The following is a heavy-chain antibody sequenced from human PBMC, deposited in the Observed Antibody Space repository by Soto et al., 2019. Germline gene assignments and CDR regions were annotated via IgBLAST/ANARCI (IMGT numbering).Heavy chain of an antibody. CDR1: GYTFTNFA. CDR2: ISTYSGDT. V-gene: IGHV1-18*04. D-gene: IGHD1-26*01. Sequence: QVPLVQSGAEVKKPGASVNVSCKTSGYTFTNFALTWVRQSPGQGLEWMGWISTYSGDTRYAQKFQGRFTMTADTSTRTAYMALRSLTSDDTAVYFCGRDLLVQGSPTGFWGQGTLVTVSS. CDR3: GRDLLVQGSPTGF. J-gene: IGHJ4*02.